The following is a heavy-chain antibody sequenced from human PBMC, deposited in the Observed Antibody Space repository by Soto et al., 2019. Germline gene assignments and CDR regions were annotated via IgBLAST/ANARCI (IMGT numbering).Heavy chain of an antibody. Sequence: GESLKIPRKGSGYSFTSYWIGWVRQLPGKGLEWMGIIYPGDSDTRYSPSFQGQVTLSADKSISTAFLQWSSLKASDTAMYYCARPIHPCRILEWLPSYYYGMDVWGQGATVTVSS. CDR1: GYSFTSYW. CDR3: ARPIHPCRILEWLPSYYYGMDV. CDR2: IYPGDSDT. J-gene: IGHJ6*02. D-gene: IGHD3-3*01. V-gene: IGHV5-51*01.